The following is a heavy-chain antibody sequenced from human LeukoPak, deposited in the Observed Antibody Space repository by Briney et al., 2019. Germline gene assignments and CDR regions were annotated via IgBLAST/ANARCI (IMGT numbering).Heavy chain of an antibody. CDR2: ISGTGGDT. V-gene: IGHV3-23*01. Sequence: GGSLRLSCAASGFTFSSYAMSWVRQAPGKGLERVSAISGTGGDTYFADSVKGRFTISRDNSKNTLYLQMSSLRAEDTAVYYCAKDAVSTPRGTDYFDYWGQGTLVTVSS. CDR1: GFTFSSYA. J-gene: IGHJ4*02. CDR3: AKDAVSTPRGTDYFDY. D-gene: IGHD2-8*02.